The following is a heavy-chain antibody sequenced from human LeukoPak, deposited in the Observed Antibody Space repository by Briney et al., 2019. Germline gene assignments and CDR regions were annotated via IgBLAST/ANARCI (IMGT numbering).Heavy chain of an antibody. Sequence: PSETLSLTCAVYGGSFSGYYWSWIRQPPGKGLEWIGEINHSGSTNYNPSLKSRVTISVDTSKNQFSLKLSSVTAADTAVYYCARGRRDGYNKGQAPRFDPWGQGTLVTVSS. CDR2: INHSGST. CDR3: ARGRRDGYNKGQAPRFDP. J-gene: IGHJ5*02. CDR1: GGSFSGYY. V-gene: IGHV4-34*01. D-gene: IGHD5-24*01.